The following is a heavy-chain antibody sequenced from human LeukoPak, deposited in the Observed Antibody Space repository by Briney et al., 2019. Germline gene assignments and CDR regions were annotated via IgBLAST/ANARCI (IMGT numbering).Heavy chain of an antibody. CDR3: ARDYSNYVETVYYYYYYMDV. CDR1: GFTFSDYY. J-gene: IGHJ6*03. CDR2: ISSSGSTI. V-gene: IGHV3-11*01. Sequence: GGSLRLSCAASGFTFSDYYMSWIRQAPGKGLEWVSYISSSGSTIYYADSVKGRFTISRDNAKNSLYLQMNSLRAEDTAVYYCARDYSNYVETVYYYYYYMDVWGKGTTVTVSS. D-gene: IGHD4-11*01.